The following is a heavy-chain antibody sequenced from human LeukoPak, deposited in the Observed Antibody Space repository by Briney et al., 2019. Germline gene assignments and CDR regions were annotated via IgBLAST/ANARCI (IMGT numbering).Heavy chain of an antibody. Sequence: ASVKVSCKASGFTFTGYYIYWVRQAPGQGLEWMGWINPNSGDTNYALKFQGRVTMTRDTSISTAYMELSRLRSDDTAVYYCARGPRYGSGNYYNNYWGQGTLVTVSS. CDR2: INPNSGDT. CDR3: ARGPRYGSGNYYNNY. V-gene: IGHV1-2*02. CDR1: GFTFTGYY. D-gene: IGHD3-10*01. J-gene: IGHJ4*02.